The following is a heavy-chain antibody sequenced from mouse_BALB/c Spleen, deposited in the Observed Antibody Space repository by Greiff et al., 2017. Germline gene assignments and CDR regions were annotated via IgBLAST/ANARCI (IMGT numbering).Heavy chain of an antibody. Sequence: QVQLQQSGAELAKPGASVKMSCKASGYTFTSYWMHWVKQRPGQGLEWIGYINPSTGYTEYNQKFKDKATLTADKSSSTAYMQLSSLTSEDSAVYYGARSDYGNSFAYWGQGTLVTVSA. CDR3: ARSDYGNSFAY. V-gene: IGHV1-7*01. D-gene: IGHD2-1*01. J-gene: IGHJ3*01. CDR1: GYTFTSYW. CDR2: INPSTGYT.